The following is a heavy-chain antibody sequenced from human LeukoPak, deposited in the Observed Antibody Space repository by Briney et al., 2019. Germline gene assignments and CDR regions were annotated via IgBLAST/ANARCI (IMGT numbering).Heavy chain of an antibody. CDR1: GYTFSNYG. J-gene: IGHJ4*02. D-gene: IGHD3-9*01. Sequence: ASVKVSCKASGYTFSNYGISWVRQAPGQGLEWVGWIRGDNGNTNYAQKLQGRVTMTTDTSTSTAYMELRSLGSDETAVYYCAXXDLLTGYYFFDYWGQGTLVTVSS. CDR3: AXXDLLTGYYFFDY. V-gene: IGHV1-18*01. CDR2: IRGDNGNT.